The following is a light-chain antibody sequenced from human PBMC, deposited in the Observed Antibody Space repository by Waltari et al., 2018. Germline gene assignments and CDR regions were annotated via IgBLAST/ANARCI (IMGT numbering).Light chain of an antibody. J-gene: IGLJ1*01. CDR3: SSWTNRNTYV. Sequence: QSALTQPAAVSGSPGQTITISCTGTSSDVGGYDHVTWSQHHPGKGPKVKIYQVSKRPSGVSDRFSGSKSGNTASLTISGLQAEDEADYYCSSWTNRNTYVFGTGTRVTVL. V-gene: IGLV2-14*01. CDR2: QVS. CDR1: SSDVGGYDH.